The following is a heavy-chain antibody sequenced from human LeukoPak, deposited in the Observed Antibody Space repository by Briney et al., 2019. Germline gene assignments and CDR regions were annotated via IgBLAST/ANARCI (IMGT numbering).Heavy chain of an antibody. CDR2: INPNSGGT. Sequence: ASVKVSCQASGYTFTRYYMHWVRQAPGQGLEWMGWINPNSGGTNYAEKFQGRVTMSRDTSISTAYRELSRLRSDDTAVYYCARERYSSGWLLGWFDPWGQGTLVTVSS. CDR1: GYTFTRYY. V-gene: IGHV1-2*02. J-gene: IGHJ5*02. D-gene: IGHD6-19*01. CDR3: ARERYSSGWLLGWFDP.